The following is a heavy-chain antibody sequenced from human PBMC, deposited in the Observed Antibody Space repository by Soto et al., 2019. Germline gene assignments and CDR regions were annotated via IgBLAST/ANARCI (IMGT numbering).Heavy chain of an antibody. J-gene: IGHJ6*02. CDR1: GGTFSSYA. D-gene: IGHD2-15*01. CDR3: ARAVKTVAAYYYGMDV. V-gene: IGHV1-69*13. Sequence: ASVKVSCKASGGTFSSYAISWVRQAPGQGLEWMGGIIPIFGTANYAQKFQGRVTITADESTSTAYMELSSLRSEDTAVYYCARAVKTVAAYYYGMDVWGQGTTVTVSS. CDR2: IIPIFGTA.